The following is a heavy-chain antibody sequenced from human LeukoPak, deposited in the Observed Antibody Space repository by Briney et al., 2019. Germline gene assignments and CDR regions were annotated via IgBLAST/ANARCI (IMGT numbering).Heavy chain of an antibody. CDR3: ARVPPLPRPYTGYDYYFDY. Sequence: SETLSLTCTVSGGSITTYYWSWIRQPPGKALEWIGYIYYSGSTNYNPSLKSRVTISIDTSKNQFSLKLSSVTAADTAVYYCARVPPLPRPYTGYDYYFDYWGQGTLVTVSS. CDR1: GGSITTYY. V-gene: IGHV4-59*01. D-gene: IGHD5-12*01. J-gene: IGHJ4*02. CDR2: IYYSGST.